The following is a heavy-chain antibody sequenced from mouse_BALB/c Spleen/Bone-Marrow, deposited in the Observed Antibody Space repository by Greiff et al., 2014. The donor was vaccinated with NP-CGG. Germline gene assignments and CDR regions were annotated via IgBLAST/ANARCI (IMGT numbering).Heavy chain of an antibody. CDR3: VDWKDY. J-gene: IGHJ2*01. Sequence: EVKLMESGAELVKPGASVKLSCTASGFNIKDTYMHWVKQRPDQGLEWIGRIDPANGNTKYNPKFQGKATITSDTSSNTAYLQLSSLTSGDTAVYYCVDWKDYWGQGTTLTVSS. CDR2: IDPANGNT. CDR1: GFNIKDTY. V-gene: IGHV14-3*02. D-gene: IGHD2-13*01.